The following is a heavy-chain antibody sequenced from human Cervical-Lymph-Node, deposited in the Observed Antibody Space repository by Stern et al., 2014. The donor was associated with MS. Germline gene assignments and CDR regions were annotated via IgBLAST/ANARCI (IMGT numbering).Heavy chain of an antibody. V-gene: IGHV3-53*01. D-gene: IGHD1-1*01. J-gene: IGHJ4*02. Sequence: EVQLVESGGGVIQPGGSLRLSCTASGFTVSRDYMTWVRQAPGQGLEWVSLITNVGSAFYTDSVKVRFPISRDDSKNTVYLHMTSLRAEDTAMYYCARDTSSPERSDWWGQGTLVTVSS. CDR2: ITNVGSA. CDR3: ARDTSSPERSDW. CDR1: GFTVSRDY.